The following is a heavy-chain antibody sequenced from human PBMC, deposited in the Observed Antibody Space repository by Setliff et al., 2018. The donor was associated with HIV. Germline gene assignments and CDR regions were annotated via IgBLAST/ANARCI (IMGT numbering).Heavy chain of an antibody. J-gene: IGHJ4*02. D-gene: IGHD4-17*01. Sequence: PGGSLRLSCTASGLIFGDHAMSWVRQAPGKGLEWVGFTRSKAYGGTTEYAASVKGRFTISRDDSKNIAYLQMGSLKTEDTAVYFCTRYKLTSVMPNFDYWGLGTLVTVSS. CDR3: TRYKLTSVMPNFDY. CDR1: GLIFGDHA. CDR2: TRSKAYGGTT. V-gene: IGHV3-49*04.